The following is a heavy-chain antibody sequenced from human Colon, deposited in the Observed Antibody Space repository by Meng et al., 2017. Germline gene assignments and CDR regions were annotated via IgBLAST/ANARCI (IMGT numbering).Heavy chain of an antibody. CDR3: AREGLVGDLRYFDL. Sequence: QVRLVQSGAEVKEPGAVGKVSSKAPGYTFTGYYVHWVRQAPGQGLECMGWINPNSGVTNYAQKFQDRDTMTRDTSISTAYMELSRLRSDDTAVYYCAREGLVGDLRYFDLWGRGTLVTVSS. V-gene: IGHV1-2*02. CDR1: GYTFTGYY. J-gene: IGHJ2*01. D-gene: IGHD3-16*01. CDR2: INPNSGVT.